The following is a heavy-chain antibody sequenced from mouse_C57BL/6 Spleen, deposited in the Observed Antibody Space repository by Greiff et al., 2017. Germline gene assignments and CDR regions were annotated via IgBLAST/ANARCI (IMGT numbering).Heavy chain of an antibody. J-gene: IGHJ3*01. CDR3: ARKRGSYSNGVLAY. Sequence: EVQLQQSGPELVKPGASVKISCKASGYTFTDYYMNWVKQSHGKSLEWIGDINPNNGGTSYNQKFKGKATLTVDKSSSTAYMELRSLTSEDSAVYYCARKRGSYSNGVLAYWGQGTLVTVSA. D-gene: IGHD2-5*01. CDR1: GYTFTDYY. V-gene: IGHV1-26*01. CDR2: INPNNGGT.